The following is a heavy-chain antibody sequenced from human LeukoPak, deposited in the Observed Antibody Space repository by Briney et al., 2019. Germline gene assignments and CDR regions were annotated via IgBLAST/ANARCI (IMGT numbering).Heavy chain of an antibody. D-gene: IGHD3-10*01. V-gene: IGHV3-23*01. J-gene: IGHJ4*02. Sequence: GGSLRLSCAASGFTFSSYGMSWVRQAPGKGLEWVSAISGSGGGTYYADSVKGRFTISRDNSKNTLYLRMNSLRAEDTAVYYCAHPRVLWFGELWANDYWGQGTLITVSS. CDR3: AHPRVLWFGELWANDY. CDR2: ISGSGGGT. CDR1: GFTFSSYG.